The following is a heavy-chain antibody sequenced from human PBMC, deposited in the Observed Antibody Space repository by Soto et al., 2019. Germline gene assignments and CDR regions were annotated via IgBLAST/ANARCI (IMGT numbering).Heavy chain of an antibody. J-gene: IGHJ4*02. CDR3: ARSRIVGSNPGY. Sequence: QVQLQQWGAGLLKPSETLSLTCAVYGGSFSGYYWSWIRQPPGKGLEWIGEINHSGSTNYNPSLKRRVTISVDTSKNQFSLKLSSVTAADTAMYYCARSRIVGSNPGYWGPGALVTVSS. CDR2: INHSGST. V-gene: IGHV4-34*01. CDR1: GGSFSGYY. D-gene: IGHD1-26*01.